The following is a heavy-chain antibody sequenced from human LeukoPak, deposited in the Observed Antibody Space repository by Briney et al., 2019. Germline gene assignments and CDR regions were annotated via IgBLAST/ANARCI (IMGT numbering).Heavy chain of an antibody. Sequence: PSQTLSLTCTVSGGPISSGDYYWSWIRQPPGKGLEWIGYIYYSGSTYYNPSLKSRVTISVDTSKNQFSLKLSSVTAADTAVYYCARFSSGWSDAFDIWGQGTMVTVSS. J-gene: IGHJ3*02. CDR2: IYYSGST. V-gene: IGHV4-30-4*08. D-gene: IGHD6-19*01. CDR1: GGPISSGDYY. CDR3: ARFSSGWSDAFDI.